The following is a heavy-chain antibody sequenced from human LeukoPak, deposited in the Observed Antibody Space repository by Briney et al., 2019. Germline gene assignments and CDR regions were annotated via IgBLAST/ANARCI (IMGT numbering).Heavy chain of an antibody. CDR1: GGTFSSYA. D-gene: IGHD5-18*01. V-gene: IGHV1-46*01. CDR3: ARDGNEQYGYHFDY. J-gene: IGHJ4*02. CDR2: INPSGGST. Sequence: ASVKVSCKASGGTFSSYAISWVRQTPGQGLEWMGIINPSGGSTSYAQKFQGRVTMTRDTSTSTVYMELSSLRSEDTAVYYCARDGNEQYGYHFDYWGQGTLVTVSS.